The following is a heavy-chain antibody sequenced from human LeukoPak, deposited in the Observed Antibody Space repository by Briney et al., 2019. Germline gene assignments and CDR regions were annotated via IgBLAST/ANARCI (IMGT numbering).Heavy chain of an antibody. CDR3: ARDHAPIVVVPAAGYYYYGMDV. J-gene: IGHJ6*02. Sequence: SVKVSCKASGGTFSSYAISWVRQAPGQGLEWMGRIIPILGIANYAQKFQGRVTITADKSTSTAYMELSSLRSEDTAVYYCARDHAPIVVVPAAGYYYYGMDVWGQGTTVTVSS. CDR1: GGTFSSYA. V-gene: IGHV1-69*04. CDR2: IIPILGIA. D-gene: IGHD2-2*01.